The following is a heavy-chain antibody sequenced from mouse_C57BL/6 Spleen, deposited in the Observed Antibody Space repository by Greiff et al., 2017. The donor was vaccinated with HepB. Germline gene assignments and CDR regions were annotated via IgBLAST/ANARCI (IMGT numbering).Heavy chain of an antibody. V-gene: IGHV1-39*01. CDR2: INPNYGTT. CDR3: AREYYGSSYLYYFDD. Sequence: EVQLQQSGPELVKPGASVKISCKASGYSFTDYNMNWVKQSNGKSLEWIGVINPNYGTTSYNQKFNGKATLTVDQSYSTAYMQLNSLTSEDSAVYYCAREYYGSSYLYYFDDWGQGTTLTVSS. J-gene: IGHJ2*01. CDR1: GYSFTDYN. D-gene: IGHD1-1*01.